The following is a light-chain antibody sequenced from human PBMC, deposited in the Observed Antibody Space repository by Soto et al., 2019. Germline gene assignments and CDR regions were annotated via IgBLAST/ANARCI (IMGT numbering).Light chain of an antibody. Sequence: DIQMTQSPSTLSGSVGDRVTITCRASQTISSWLAWYQQKPGKAPKLLIYKASTLKSGVPSRFSGSGSGTEFTLTISSLQPDDFATYYCQRYNTGPPDTFGQGTKLEIK. V-gene: IGKV1-5*03. J-gene: IGKJ2*01. CDR3: QRYNTGPPDT. CDR1: QTISSW. CDR2: KAS.